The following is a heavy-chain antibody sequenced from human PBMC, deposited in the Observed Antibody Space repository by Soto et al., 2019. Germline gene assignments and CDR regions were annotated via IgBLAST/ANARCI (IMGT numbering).Heavy chain of an antibody. CDR2: VFHSGIT. D-gene: IGHD3-10*01. Sequence: VQLRESGPGQVKTSGTLSLTCAVSGGSMKTTNWWSWVRQPPAKGPEWIGEVFHSGITGYNPSPKSRATVSVDTSQNQFVLILACLTAADTAVYYCTKDEAGSPFRYWSRGALVTVST. V-gene: IGHV4-4*02. J-gene: IGHJ4*02. CDR3: TKDEAGSPFRY. CDR1: GGSMKTTNW.